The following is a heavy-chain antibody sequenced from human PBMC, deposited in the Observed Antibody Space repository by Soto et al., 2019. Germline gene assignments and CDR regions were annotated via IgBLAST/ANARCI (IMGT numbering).Heavy chain of an antibody. V-gene: IGHV3-23*01. Sequence: EVQLLESGGGLVQPGGSLRLSCAASGFTFGSHAMIWVRQAPGKGLEWVSAISGSGGSAYYADSVKGRFTISRDNSMNTLYLQMNSLRAEDMALYYCAKEPYSDFWSAYYYFDYWGQGTLVTVSS. CDR3: AKEPYSDFWSAYYYFDY. J-gene: IGHJ4*02. D-gene: IGHD3-3*01. CDR1: GFTFGSHA. CDR2: ISGSGGSA.